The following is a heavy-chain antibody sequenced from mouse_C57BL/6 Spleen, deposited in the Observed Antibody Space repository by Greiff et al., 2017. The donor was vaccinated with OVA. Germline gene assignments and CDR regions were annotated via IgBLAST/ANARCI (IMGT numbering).Heavy chain of an antibody. CDR3: ARDQGEPYWYFDV. CDR2: ISDGGSYT. V-gene: IGHV5-4*01. Sequence: EVMLVESGGGLVKPGGSLKLSCAASGFTFSSYAMSWVRQTPEKRLEWVATISDGGSYTYYPDNVKGRFTISRDNAKNNLYLQMSHLKSEDTAMYYCARDQGEPYWYFDVWGTGTTVTVSS. J-gene: IGHJ1*03. D-gene: IGHD3-2*02. CDR1: GFTFSSYA.